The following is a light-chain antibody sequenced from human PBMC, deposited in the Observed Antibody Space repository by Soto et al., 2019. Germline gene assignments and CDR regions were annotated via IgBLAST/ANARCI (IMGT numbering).Light chain of an antibody. J-gene: IGKJ5*01. CDR2: VAS. CDR1: QDISSA. CDR3: QQTNRYPIT. V-gene: IGKV1-9*01. Sequence: DVQLTHSQSFLSASVGDRVTITCRASQDISSALAWYQQKPGKAPKVLIHVASTLQSGVPSRFSGSGSGTEFTLTINNLQPEDFATYYCQQTNRYPITFGQGTRLEIK.